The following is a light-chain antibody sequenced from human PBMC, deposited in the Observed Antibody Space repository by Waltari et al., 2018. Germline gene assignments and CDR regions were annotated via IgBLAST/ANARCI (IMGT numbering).Light chain of an antibody. Sequence: EIVMTQSPATLSVSPGERATLLCRASQSVGSNLAWSQQKPGQPPRLLIYGASPRATGIPARFSGSGSGTEFTLTISSLQSEDFAVFYCQQYNNWPPLTFGGGTKVEIK. CDR2: GAS. CDR1: QSVGSN. V-gene: IGKV3-15*01. J-gene: IGKJ4*01. CDR3: QQYNNWPPLT.